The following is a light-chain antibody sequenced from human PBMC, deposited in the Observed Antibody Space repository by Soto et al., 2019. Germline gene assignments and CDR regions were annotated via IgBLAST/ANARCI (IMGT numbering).Light chain of an antibody. CDR3: QQYDNWPWT. CDR2: GAF. J-gene: IGKJ1*01. Sequence: EIVMTQSPATLSVSPGGRATLSCRASQSISGTLAWYQQKPGQAPRLLIYGAFTRATGFPARFSGSGSGTGFTLTITSLQSEDFAVYYCQQYDNWPWTFGQGTKVEIK. CDR1: QSISGT. V-gene: IGKV3-15*01.